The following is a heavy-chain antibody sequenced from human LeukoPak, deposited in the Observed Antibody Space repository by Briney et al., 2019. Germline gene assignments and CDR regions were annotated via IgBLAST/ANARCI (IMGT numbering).Heavy chain of an antibody. CDR3: ARHSHRGYSGYNPYHFDY. Sequence: PSEALSLTCTVSGGSMSTYYWTWIRQPPGKGLEWIGYIYYSGSTNYNPSLKSRVTISVDTSNNQFSLRLSSVTAADTAVYYCARHSHRGYSGYNPYHFDYWGQGALVTVSS. CDR2: IYYSGST. V-gene: IGHV4-59*08. D-gene: IGHD5-12*01. J-gene: IGHJ4*02. CDR1: GGSMSTYY.